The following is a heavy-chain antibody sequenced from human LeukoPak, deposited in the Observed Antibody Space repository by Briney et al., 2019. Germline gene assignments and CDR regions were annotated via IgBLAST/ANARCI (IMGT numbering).Heavy chain of an antibody. CDR2: INPSGGST. D-gene: IGHD3-3*01. Sequence: GASVKVSCKASGYTFTSYYMHWVRQAPGQGLEWMGIINPSGGSTSYAQKFQGRVTMTRDTSTSTVYMELSSLRSEDTAVYYCAREGDFWSGSRNWFDPWGQGTLVTVSS. CDR1: GYTFTSYY. J-gene: IGHJ5*02. V-gene: IGHV1-46*01. CDR3: AREGDFWSGSRNWFDP.